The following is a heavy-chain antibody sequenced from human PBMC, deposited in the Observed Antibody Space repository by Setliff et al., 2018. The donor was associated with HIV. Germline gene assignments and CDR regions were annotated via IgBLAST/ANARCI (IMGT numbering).Heavy chain of an antibody. V-gene: IGHV4-34*01. CDR1: GGSFTDYY. D-gene: IGHD1-7*01. J-gene: IGHJ6*03. Sequence: LSLTCAVFGGSFTDYYWIWIRQPPGKGLEWIGEINHSGSTNYNPSLKSRVTISVDTSKNQFSLKLSSVTAADTAVYYCARDRYTWNYGKNYMDVWGKGTTVTVSS. CDR3: ARDRYTWNYGKNYMDV. CDR2: INHSGST.